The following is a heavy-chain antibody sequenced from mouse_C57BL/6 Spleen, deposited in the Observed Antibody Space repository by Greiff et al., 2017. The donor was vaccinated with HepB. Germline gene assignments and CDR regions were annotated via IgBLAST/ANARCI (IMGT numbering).Heavy chain of an antibody. CDR2: IDPSDSYT. CDR3: ARDYSNFLYYFDY. V-gene: IGHV1-59*01. Sequence: VQLQESGAELVRPGTSVKLSCKASGYTFTSYWMHWVKQRPGQGLEWIGVIDPSDSYTNYNQKFKGKATLTVDTSSSTAYMQLSSLTSEDSAVYYCARDYSNFLYYFDYWGQGTTLTVSS. CDR1: GYTFTSYW. D-gene: IGHD2-5*01. J-gene: IGHJ2*01.